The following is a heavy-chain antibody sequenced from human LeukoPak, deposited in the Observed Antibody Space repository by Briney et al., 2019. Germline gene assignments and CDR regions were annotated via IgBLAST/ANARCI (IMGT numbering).Heavy chain of an antibody. V-gene: IGHV3-33*01. CDR2: IWYDGSNK. J-gene: IGHJ4*02. CDR3: ARDRTTVTTRVSFCFDY. CDR1: GFTFSSYG. D-gene: IGHD4-17*01. Sequence: GGSLRLSCAASGFTFSSYGMPWVRQAPGKGLEWVAVIWYDGSNKYYADSVKGRFTISRDNSKNTLYLQMNSLRAEDTAVYYCARDRTTVTTRVSFCFDYWGQGTLVTVSS.